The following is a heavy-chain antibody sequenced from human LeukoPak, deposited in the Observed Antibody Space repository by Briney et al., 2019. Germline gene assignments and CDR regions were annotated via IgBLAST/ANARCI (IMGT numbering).Heavy chain of an antibody. J-gene: IGHJ4*02. CDR2: ISSSSSTI. Sequence: HPGGSLRLSCAASGFTFSSYSMNWVRQAPGKGLEWVSYISSSSSTIYYADSVKGRFTISRDNAKNSLYLQMNRLRAEDTAVYYCARVRGTAVAAAGTGVDYWGQGTLVTVSS. CDR1: GFTFSSYS. D-gene: IGHD6-13*01. CDR3: ARVRGTAVAAAGTGVDY. V-gene: IGHV3-48*04.